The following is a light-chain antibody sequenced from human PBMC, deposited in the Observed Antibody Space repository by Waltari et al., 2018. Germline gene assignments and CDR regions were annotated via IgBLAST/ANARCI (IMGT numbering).Light chain of an antibody. CDR1: QSVGRY. J-gene: IGKJ5*01. CDR3: QHRST. CDR2: PAS. Sequence: EIVLTQSQATLSLSPGERATLSCRASQSVGRYVAWYQQRPGQAPRLLIYPASNRATGTPARFSGSGSGTDFTLTISSLEPEDFAVYYCQHRSTFGQGTRLEIK. V-gene: IGKV3-11*01.